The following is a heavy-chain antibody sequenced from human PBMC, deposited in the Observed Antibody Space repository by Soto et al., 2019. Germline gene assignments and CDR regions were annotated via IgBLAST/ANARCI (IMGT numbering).Heavy chain of an antibody. J-gene: IGHJ4*02. Sequence: GGSLRLSCTASGFTFSSHAMSWVRQAPGKHLEWVSSISGSAGLTFYADSVKGRFTISRDNSKNTLYLQMNSLRAEDTARYYCAKDWISGSSPYWGQGTLVTVSS. CDR1: GFTFSSHA. CDR2: ISGSAGLT. D-gene: IGHD2-15*01. V-gene: IGHV3-23*01. CDR3: AKDWISGSSPY.